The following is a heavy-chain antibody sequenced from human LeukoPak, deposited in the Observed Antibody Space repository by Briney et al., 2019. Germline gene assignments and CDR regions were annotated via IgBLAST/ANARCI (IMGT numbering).Heavy chain of an antibody. CDR1: GFTFSSSP. CDR2: ISSSSTI. V-gene: IGHV3-48*01. CDR3: ARSGDY. J-gene: IGHJ4*02. Sequence: PGGSLRLSCAASGFTFSSSPMNWVRQAPGKGLEWVSYISSSSTIYYADSVKGRFTISRDNAKNSLYLQMNSLRAEDTAVYYCARSGDYWGQGTLVTVSS.